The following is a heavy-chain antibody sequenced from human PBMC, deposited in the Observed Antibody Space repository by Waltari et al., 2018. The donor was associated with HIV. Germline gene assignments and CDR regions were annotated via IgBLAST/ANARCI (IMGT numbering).Heavy chain of an antibody. CDR3: ARDSNGLDY. J-gene: IGHJ4*02. V-gene: IGHV6-1*02. Sequence: HVQLLQSGPGLVTSPQTLQITCAIPGDSVSSDSAAGDRIRLSPPGRLEWLGRTELGSTSFQLCALSVPGRIRVDVDSFVDHFALHLASVTPDDTAVYYCARDSNGLDYWGQGTVVTVPS. D-gene: IGHD4-4*01. CDR1: GDSVSSDSAA. CDR2: TELGSTSFQ.